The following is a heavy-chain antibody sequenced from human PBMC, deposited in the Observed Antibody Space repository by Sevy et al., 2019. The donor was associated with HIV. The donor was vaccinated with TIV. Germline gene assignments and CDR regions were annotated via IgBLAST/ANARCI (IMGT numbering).Heavy chain of an antibody. Sequence: ASVKVSCKTFGYTFKTYGISWVRQAPGQGLEWMGWISAYSGDTNFAQKFQGRVTMTTDTSTSTAYMELSSLRSDGTAVYFCARDKPQGVVIIPGSMWGGVDYWGQGTVVTVS. D-gene: IGHD2-2*01. CDR1: GYTFKTYG. CDR2: ISAYSGDT. V-gene: IGHV1-18*01. CDR3: ARDKPQGVVIIPGSMWGGVDY. J-gene: IGHJ4*02.